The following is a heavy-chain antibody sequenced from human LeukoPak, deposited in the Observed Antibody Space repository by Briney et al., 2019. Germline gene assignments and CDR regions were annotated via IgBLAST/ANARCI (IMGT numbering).Heavy chain of an antibody. Sequence: ASVKVSCKASGYTFTGYYMHWVRQAPGQGLEWMGWINPNSGGTNYAQKFQGRVTMTRDTSISTAYMELSRLRSDDTAVYYCATVFCSPSCYSMHYWGQGTLVTVSS. D-gene: IGHD2-2*02. CDR1: GYTFTGYY. CDR3: ATVFCSPSCYSMHY. V-gene: IGHV1-2*02. CDR2: INPNSGGT. J-gene: IGHJ4*02.